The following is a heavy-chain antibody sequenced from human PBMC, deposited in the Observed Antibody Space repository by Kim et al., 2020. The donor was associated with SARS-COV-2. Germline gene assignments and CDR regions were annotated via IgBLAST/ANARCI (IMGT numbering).Heavy chain of an antibody. CDR2: ISYDGSNK. CDR1: GFTFSSYA. J-gene: IGHJ6*02. CDR3: ARDRLWFGELYVGQHGGYYGMDV. D-gene: IGHD3-10*01. Sequence: GGSLRLSCAASGFTFSSYAMHWVRQAPGKGLEWVAVISYDGSNKYYADSVKGRFTISRDNSKNTLYLQMNSLRAEDTAVYYCARDRLWFGELYVGQHGGYYGMDVWGQGTTVTVSS. V-gene: IGHV3-30*04.